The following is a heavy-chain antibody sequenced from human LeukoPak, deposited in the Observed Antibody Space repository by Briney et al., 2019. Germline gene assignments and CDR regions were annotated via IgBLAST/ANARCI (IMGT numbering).Heavy chain of an antibody. V-gene: IGHV3-21*01. CDR1: GFTFSSYA. Sequence: PGGSLRLSCAASGFTFSSYAMSWVRQAPGKGLEWVSSISSSSSYIYYADSVKGRFTISRDNAKNSLYLQMNSLRAEDTAVYYCARHQTTVTAYDDWGQGTLVTVSS. CDR3: ARHQTTVTAYDD. CDR2: ISSSSSYI. J-gene: IGHJ4*02. D-gene: IGHD4-17*01.